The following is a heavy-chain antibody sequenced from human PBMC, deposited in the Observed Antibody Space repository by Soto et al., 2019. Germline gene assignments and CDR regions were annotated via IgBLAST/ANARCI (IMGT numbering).Heavy chain of an antibody. D-gene: IGHD2-2*01. CDR1: GFTFSRYG. Sequence: EVQLVESGGGLVKPGGSLRLSCAASGFTFSRYGMNWLRQAPGKGLEWVASISSSTSYVYYADSVKGRFSTSRDNAKNILYLEMYALRAEDTAVYYCARDPSEGRVGNWFESWRQGTLVTVST. J-gene: IGHJ5*01. V-gene: IGHV3-21*06. CDR2: ISSSTSYV. CDR3: ARDPSEGRVGNWFES.